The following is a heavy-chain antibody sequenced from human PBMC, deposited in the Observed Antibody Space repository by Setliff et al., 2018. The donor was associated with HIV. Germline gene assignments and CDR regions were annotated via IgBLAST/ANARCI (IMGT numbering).Heavy chain of an antibody. CDR2: MNPNSGNT. J-gene: IGHJ3*02. Sequence: VASVKVSCKASGYTFTSYDINWVRQDTGQGLEWMGWMNPNSGNTGYAQKFQGRVTMTRNTSISTAYMELSSLRSEDTAVYYCARVQQWLVPDAFDIWGQGTMVTVSS. CDR3: ARVQQWLVPDAFDI. CDR1: GYTFTSYD. D-gene: IGHD6-19*01. V-gene: IGHV1-8*02.